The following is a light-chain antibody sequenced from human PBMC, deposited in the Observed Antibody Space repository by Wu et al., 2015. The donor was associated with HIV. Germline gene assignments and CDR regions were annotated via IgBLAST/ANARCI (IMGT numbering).Light chain of an antibody. V-gene: IGKV3-20*01. J-gene: IGKJ3*01. CDR3: LHYGTSPSYT. Sequence: LSCRASQSVDSTYISWYQQRPGQAPQTPHLWSVCQGTDIPDRFSGSGSGTDFSLSINRLEPEDSAVYYCLHYGTSPSYTFGPGTKVEI. CDR1: QSVDSTY. CDR2: SV.